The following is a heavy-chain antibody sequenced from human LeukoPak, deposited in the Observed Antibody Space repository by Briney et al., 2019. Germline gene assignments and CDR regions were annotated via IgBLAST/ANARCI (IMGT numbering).Heavy chain of an antibody. V-gene: IGHV4-4*09. J-gene: IGHJ4*02. Sequence: PSETLSLTCTVSHGSISGSIRSFYWSWLRQPPGKGLEWIGYISSSGSTHDNPSLRSRVTISLDASKNQFFLTLSSVSAADTALYYCARIPLAYSGAYYFDYWGQGTLVTVSP. CDR3: ARIPLAYSGAYYFDY. CDR1: HGSISGSIRSFY. CDR2: ISSSGST. D-gene: IGHD1-26*01.